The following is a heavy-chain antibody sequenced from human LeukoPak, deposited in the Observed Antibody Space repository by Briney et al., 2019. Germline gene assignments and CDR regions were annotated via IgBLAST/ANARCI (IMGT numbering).Heavy chain of an antibody. CDR1: GGSFSGYY. Sequence: SETLSLTCAVYGGSFSGYYWSWIRQPPGKGLEWIGEINHSGSTNYNPSLKSRVTISVDTSKNQFSLKLSSVTAADTAVYYCARESRKITMIVVVITRGAFDIWGQGTMVTVSS. CDR2: INHSGST. CDR3: ARESRKITMIVVVITRGAFDI. J-gene: IGHJ3*02. V-gene: IGHV4-34*01. D-gene: IGHD3-22*01.